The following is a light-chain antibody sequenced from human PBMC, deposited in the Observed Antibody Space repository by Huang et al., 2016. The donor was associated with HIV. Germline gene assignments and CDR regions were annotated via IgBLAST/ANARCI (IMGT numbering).Light chain of an antibody. J-gene: IGKJ4*01. Sequence: DIQMTQSPSSLSASVGDRVTITCQASQDINNYLNWYQQKPGKAPKLLIYDASNWETGVPSRFSGSGSGTDFTFTISSLQPEDIATYYCQHYDNLLLTFGGGTKVEIK. CDR2: DAS. CDR3: QHYDNLLLT. V-gene: IGKV1-33*01. CDR1: QDINNY.